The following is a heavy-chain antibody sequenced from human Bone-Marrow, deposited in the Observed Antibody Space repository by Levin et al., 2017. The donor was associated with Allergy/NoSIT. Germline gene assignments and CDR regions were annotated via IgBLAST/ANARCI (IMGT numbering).Heavy chain of an antibody. Sequence: GESLKISCAASGFTFTSYAITWVRQAPGKGLEWISAIRGSGERTYYADSVEGRFTVSRDNSKDTVYLQMNSLRGEDTAVYFCAREKGGTRGWYTVDYWGQGALVIVSP. J-gene: IGHJ4*02. V-gene: IGHV3-23*01. D-gene: IGHD6-19*01. CDR1: GFTFTSYA. CDR2: IRGSGERT. CDR3: AREKGGTRGWYTVDY.